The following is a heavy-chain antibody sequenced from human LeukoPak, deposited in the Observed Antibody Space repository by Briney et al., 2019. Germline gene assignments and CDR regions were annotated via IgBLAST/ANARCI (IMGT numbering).Heavy chain of an antibody. J-gene: IGHJ5*02. CDR3: ARGSRGGYSYGLNWFDP. CDR2: INHSGST. Sequence: SETLSLTCTVSGGSISSSSYYWSWIRQPPGKGLEWIGEINHSGSTNYNPSLKSRVTISVDTSKNQFSLKLSSVTAADTAVYYCARGSRGGYSYGLNWFDPWGQGTLVTVSS. CDR1: GGSISSSSYY. V-gene: IGHV4-39*07. D-gene: IGHD5-18*01.